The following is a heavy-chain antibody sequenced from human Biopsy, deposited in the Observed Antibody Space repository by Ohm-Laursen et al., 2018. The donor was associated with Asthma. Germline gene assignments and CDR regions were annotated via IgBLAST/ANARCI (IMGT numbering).Heavy chain of an antibody. J-gene: IGHJ4*02. CDR1: GFTVSRDH. CDR2: IYSGGTS. CDR3: ARGDSSGWSHYYFDS. Sequence: SLRLSCAASGFTVSRDHMFWVRQAPGKGLEWVSVIYSGGTSHTADSVRGRFTISRDFSKNTLHLQMHSLRVEDTAVYYCARGDSSGWSHYYFDSWGQGTLVAVSP. D-gene: IGHD6-19*01. V-gene: IGHV3-53*01.